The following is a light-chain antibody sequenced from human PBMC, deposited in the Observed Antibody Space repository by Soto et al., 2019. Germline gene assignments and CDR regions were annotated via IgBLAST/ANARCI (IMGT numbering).Light chain of an antibody. J-gene: IGKJ1*01. CDR1: QSVSSN. CDR2: GAS. CDR3: QQYGSSPWT. Sequence: IVMTQSPATLSVAQGERATLSCRASQSVSSNLVWYQQKPGQAPRLLIYGASTRATGIPARISGSGSGTDFTLTISILEPEDFAVYYCQQYGSSPWTFGQGTKVDIK. V-gene: IGKV3-15*01.